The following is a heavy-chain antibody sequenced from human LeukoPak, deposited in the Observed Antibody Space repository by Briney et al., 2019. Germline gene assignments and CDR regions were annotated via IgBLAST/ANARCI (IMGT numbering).Heavy chain of an antibody. CDR2: ISGRGDRT. CDR3: ARVEATYNNIRGDAFDI. D-gene: IGHD1-1*01. J-gene: IGHJ3*02. V-gene: IGHV3-48*03. CDR1: GFTFRNHE. Sequence: GGSLRLACAASGFTFRNHEINWVRQAPGKALECVSYISGRGDRTEYADSVKGRFSISRDNVKNSVNVLMNNLRAEDTAVYYCARVEATYNNIRGDAFDIWGQGTMVTVSS.